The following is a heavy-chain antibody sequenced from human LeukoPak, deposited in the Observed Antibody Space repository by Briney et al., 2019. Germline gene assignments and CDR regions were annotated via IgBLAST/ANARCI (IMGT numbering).Heavy chain of an antibody. V-gene: IGHV3-48*02. J-gene: IGHJ4*02. CDR2: ITSSSSII. D-gene: IGHD1-26*01. Sequence: GGSLRLSCAASGFTFSHYAMNWVRQAPGKGLEWVSSITSSSSIIYYADSVKGRFTISRDDAKNSLHLQMNSLRDEDTAVYYCARDLVSGDYTFDYWGQGTLVTVSS. CDR1: GFTFSHYA. CDR3: ARDLVSGDYTFDY.